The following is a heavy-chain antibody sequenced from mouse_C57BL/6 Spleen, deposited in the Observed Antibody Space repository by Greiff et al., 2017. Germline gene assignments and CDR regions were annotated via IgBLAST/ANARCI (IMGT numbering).Heavy chain of an antibody. CDR1: GYTFTSYG. V-gene: IGHV1-81*01. D-gene: IGHD1-1*01. CDR3: ARRGEVVDV. Sequence: QVQLKQSGAELARPGASVKLSCKASGYTFTSYGISWVKQRTGQGLEWIGEIYPRSGNTYYNEKFKGKATLTADKSSSTAYMELRSLTSEDSAVYFCARRGEVVDVWSTGTTVTVSS. J-gene: IGHJ1*03. CDR2: IYPRSGNT.